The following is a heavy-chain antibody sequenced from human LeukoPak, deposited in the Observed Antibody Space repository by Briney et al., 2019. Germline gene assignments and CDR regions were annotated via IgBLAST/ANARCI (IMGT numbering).Heavy chain of an antibody. Sequence: GGSLRLSCAASGFTFSSYSMNWVRQAPGKGLEWVSSISSSSSYIHYADSVKGRFTISRDNAKNSLYLQMNSLRAEDTAVYYCARTYYYGSGLNPIDYWGQGTLVTVSS. CDR2: ISSSSSYI. V-gene: IGHV3-21*01. J-gene: IGHJ4*02. CDR3: ARTYYYGSGLNPIDY. CDR1: GFTFSSYS. D-gene: IGHD3-10*01.